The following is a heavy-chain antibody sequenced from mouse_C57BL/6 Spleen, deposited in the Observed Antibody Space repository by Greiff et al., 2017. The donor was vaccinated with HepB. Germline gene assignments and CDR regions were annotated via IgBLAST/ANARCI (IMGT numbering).Heavy chain of an antibody. CDR1: GYTFTSYW. CDR2: IDPSDSET. Sequence: VQLQQPGAELVRPGSSVKLSCKASGYTFTSYWMHWVKQRPIQGLEWIGNIDPSDSETHYNQKFKDKATLTVDKSSSTAYMQLSSLTSEDSAVYYCARGDDYSYYYAMDYWGQGTSVTVSS. CDR3: ARGDDYSYYYAMDY. V-gene: IGHV1-52*01. D-gene: IGHD1-1*01. J-gene: IGHJ4*01.